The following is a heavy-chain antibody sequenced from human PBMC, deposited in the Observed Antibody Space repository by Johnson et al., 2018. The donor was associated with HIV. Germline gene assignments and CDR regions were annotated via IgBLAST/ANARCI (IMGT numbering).Heavy chain of an antibody. D-gene: IGHD5-18*01. CDR1: GFTFSYYW. CDR2: ISSSGTTK. V-gene: IGHV3-11*04. J-gene: IGHJ3*01. Sequence: QVQLVESGGGLVQPGGSLRLSCAVSGFTFSYYWMSWVRQAPGKGLEWVAHISSSGTTKYYADSVKGRFTISRDNTKKSLYLEMNSLRVDDTAIYYCTRESTPWGADYVGYGLDVWGQGTMVAVSS. CDR3: TRESTPWGADYVGYGLDV.